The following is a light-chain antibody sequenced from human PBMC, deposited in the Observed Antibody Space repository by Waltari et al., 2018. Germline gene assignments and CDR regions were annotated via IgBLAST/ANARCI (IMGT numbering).Light chain of an antibody. Sequence: DIQMTQSPSTLSASVGDRVTLTCRASQSISNWLAWYQQKPGKAPKFLIYKTSNLESGGPSRFSGSGSGTEFTLTISSLQPDDFATYYCQQYNVYSLTFGGGTKVEIK. J-gene: IGKJ4*01. V-gene: IGKV1-5*03. CDR1: QSISNW. CDR2: KTS. CDR3: QQYNVYSLT.